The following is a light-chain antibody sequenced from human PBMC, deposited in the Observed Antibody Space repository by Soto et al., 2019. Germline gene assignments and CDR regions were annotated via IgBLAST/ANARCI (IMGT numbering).Light chain of an antibody. CDR3: QQYYNTPFT. V-gene: IGKV4-1*01. CDR2: WAS. J-gene: IGKJ3*01. Sequence: TINCKSSQSVLYSSNNKNYLAWYQQKPGQPPKLLIYWASTRESGVPDRFSGSGSGTDFTLTISSLQAEDVAVYYCQQYYNTPFTFGPGTKVDIK. CDR1: QSVLYSSNNKNY.